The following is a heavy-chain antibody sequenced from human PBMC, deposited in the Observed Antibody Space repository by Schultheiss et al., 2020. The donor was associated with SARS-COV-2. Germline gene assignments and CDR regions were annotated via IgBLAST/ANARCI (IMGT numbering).Heavy chain of an antibody. CDR1: GFTFSSYG. J-gene: IGHJ4*02. Sequence: GGSLRLSCVAFGFTFSSYGMHWVRQAPGKGLEWVAVISYDGSNKYYADSLKGRFTISRDNSKNTLYLQMSSLRAEDTAVYHCARDRSIGIGAFDYWGQGTLVTVSS. D-gene: IGHD2-15*01. V-gene: IGHV3-30*03. CDR2: ISYDGSNK. CDR3: ARDRSIGIGAFDY.